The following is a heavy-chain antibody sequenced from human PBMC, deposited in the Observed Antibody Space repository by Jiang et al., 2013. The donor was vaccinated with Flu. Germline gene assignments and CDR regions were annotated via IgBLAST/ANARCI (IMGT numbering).Heavy chain of an antibody. Sequence: QLLESGGGLVQPGGSLRLSCAFSGFTTYGMSWVRQAPGKGLEWVSGITGSGDHTYYADSVKGRFTISRDDSKNTLYLQMNSLRAEDTAIYYCAKDGCRGDSCLYSPFDYWGQGTLVTVSS. CDR3: AKDGCRGDSCLYSPFDY. V-gene: IGHV3-23*01. CDR2: ITGSGDHT. D-gene: IGHD2-21*02. CDR1: GFTTYG. J-gene: IGHJ4*02.